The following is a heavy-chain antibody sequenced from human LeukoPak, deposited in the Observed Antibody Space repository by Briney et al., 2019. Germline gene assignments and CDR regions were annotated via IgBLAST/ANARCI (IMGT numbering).Heavy chain of an antibody. CDR1: GGSISSYY. V-gene: IGHV4-4*07. J-gene: IGHJ4*02. D-gene: IGHD3-9*01. Sequence: KPSETLSLTCTVSGGSISSYYWSWIRQPAGKGLEWIGRIYTSGSTNYNPSLKSRVTMSVDTSKNQFSLKLSSVTAADTAVYYCASSCYDILTGYSHDYWGQGTLVTVSS. CDR2: IYTSGST. CDR3: ASSCYDILTGYSHDY.